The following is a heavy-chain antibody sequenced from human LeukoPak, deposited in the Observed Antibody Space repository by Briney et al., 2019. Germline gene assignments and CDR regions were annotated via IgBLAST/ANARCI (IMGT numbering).Heavy chain of an antibody. D-gene: IGHD6-19*01. J-gene: IGHJ4*02. CDR3: ARHYVGSRRWYSSGWYGSFSAR. CDR1: GGSISGSSYY. V-gene: IGHV4-39*01. Sequence: SETLSLTCTVSGGSISGSSYYWGWIRQPPGKGLEWIGSIYYSGSTYYNPSLKSRVTISVDTSKNQFSLKLNSVTATDTAAYYCARHYVGSRRWYSSGWYGSFSARWGQGTLVTVSS. CDR2: IYYSGST.